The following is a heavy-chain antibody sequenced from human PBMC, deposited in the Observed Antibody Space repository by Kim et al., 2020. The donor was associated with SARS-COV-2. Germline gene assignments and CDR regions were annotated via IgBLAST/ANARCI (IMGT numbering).Heavy chain of an antibody. J-gene: IGHJ3*01. Sequence: SVKVSCKASGGTFSSYAISWVRQAPGQGLEWMGRIIPILGIANYAQKFQGRVTITADKCTSTAYMELSSLRSEDTAVYYCARGTKSGGTAMVPWGQGTMVTVSS. V-gene: IGHV1-69*04. CDR1: GGTFSSYA. CDR2: IIPILGIA. D-gene: IGHD5-18*01. CDR3: ARGTKSGGTAMVP.